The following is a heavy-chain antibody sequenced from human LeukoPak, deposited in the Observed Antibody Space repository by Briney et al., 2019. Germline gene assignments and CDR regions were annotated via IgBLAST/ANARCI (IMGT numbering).Heavy chain of an antibody. CDR3: ASPRTDGWYYAFDI. CDR2: ISSSSSTI. V-gene: IGHV3-11*04. D-gene: IGHD6-19*01. J-gene: IGHJ3*02. Sequence: PGGSLRLSCAASGFTFSDYYMSWIRQAPGKGLEWVSYISSSSSTIYYADSVKGRFTISRDNAKNSLYLQMNSLRAEDTAVYYCASPRTDGWYYAFDIWGQGTMVTVSS. CDR1: GFTFSDYY.